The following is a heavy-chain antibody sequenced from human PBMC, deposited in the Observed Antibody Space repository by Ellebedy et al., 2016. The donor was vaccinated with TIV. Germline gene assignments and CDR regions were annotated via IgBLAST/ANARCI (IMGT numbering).Heavy chain of an antibody. CDR3: ASLFTFGGVIAQPMDV. J-gene: IGHJ6*02. Sequence: GESLKISCAASGFTLSSYAIHWVRQAPGKGLEWVAVISYDGRNKYYADSVKGRFTISRDNSKNTLYLQMNSLRAEDTAVYYCASLFTFGGVIAQPMDVWGQGTTVTVSS. V-gene: IGHV3-30*04. CDR1: GFTLSSYA. D-gene: IGHD3-16*02. CDR2: ISYDGRNK.